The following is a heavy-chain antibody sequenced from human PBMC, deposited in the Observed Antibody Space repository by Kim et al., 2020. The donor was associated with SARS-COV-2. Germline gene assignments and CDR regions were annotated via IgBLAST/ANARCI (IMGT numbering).Heavy chain of an antibody. Sequence: GGSLRLSCAASGFTFSNFWMHWVRQVPGKGLMWVSRINSDGSSTIYADSVKGRFTISRDNAKNTLYVKMNSLRAEDTALYYCARRYCSGGGCYYDYWGQGTLVTVSS. CDR1: GFTFSNFW. CDR2: INSDGSST. CDR3: ARRYCSGGGCYYDY. V-gene: IGHV3-74*01. D-gene: IGHD2-15*01. J-gene: IGHJ4*02.